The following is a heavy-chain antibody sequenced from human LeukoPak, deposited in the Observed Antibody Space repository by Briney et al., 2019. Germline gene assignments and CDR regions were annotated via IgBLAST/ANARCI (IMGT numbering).Heavy chain of an antibody. D-gene: IGHD2-2*01. CDR3: ARDYSTTWSYGVDV. V-gene: IGHV3-33*01. CDR1: GFTFRNYG. J-gene: IGHJ6*02. CDR2: IWHDESNK. Sequence: GGSLRLSCAAPGFTFRNYGMHWVRQTPGKGLEWVAVIWHDESNKNYADSVKGRFTISRDNSKNTLYLQMNSLRAEDTAVYYCARDYSTTWSYGVDVWGQGTTVTVSS.